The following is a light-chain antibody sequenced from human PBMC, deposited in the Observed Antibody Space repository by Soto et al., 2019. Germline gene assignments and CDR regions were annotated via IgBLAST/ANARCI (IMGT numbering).Light chain of an antibody. J-gene: IGLJ2*01. Sequence: QSVLTQPASVSGSPGQSITISCTGTSSDVGGYNYVSWYQQHPGKAPKLLIYGVNNRPSGVSNRFSGSKSGNTASLTISGLQAEDEAEYYCSSYTSSSTVIFGGGTKLTVL. CDR2: GVN. CDR3: SSYTSSSTVI. CDR1: SSDVGGYNY. V-gene: IGLV2-14*01.